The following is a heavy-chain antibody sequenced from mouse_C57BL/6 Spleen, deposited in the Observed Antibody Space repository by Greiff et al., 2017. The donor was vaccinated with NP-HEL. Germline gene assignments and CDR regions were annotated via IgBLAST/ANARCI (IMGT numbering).Heavy chain of an antibody. CDR2: ISDGGSYT. D-gene: IGHD2-2*01. J-gene: IGHJ3*01. CDR1: GFTFSSYA. V-gene: IGHV5-4*01. Sequence: EVKLVESGGGLVKPGGSLKLSCAASGFTFSSYAMSWVRQTPEKRLEWVATISDGGSYTYYPDNVKGRFTISRDNAKNNLYLQMSHLKSEDTAMYYCARENNYGYSFFAYWGQGTLVTVSA. CDR3: ARENNYGYSFFAY.